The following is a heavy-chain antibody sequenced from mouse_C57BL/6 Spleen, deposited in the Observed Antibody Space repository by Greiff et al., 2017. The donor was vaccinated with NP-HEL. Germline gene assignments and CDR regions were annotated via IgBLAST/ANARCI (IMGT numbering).Heavy chain of an antibody. CDR1: GYSITSGYY. J-gene: IGHJ2*01. Sequence: EVQLQESGPGLVKPSQSLSLTCSVTGYSITSGYYWNWIRQFPGNKLEWMGYISYDGSNNYNPSLKNRISITRDTSKNQFFLKLNSVTTEDTATYYCARGDGYYDNWGQGTTLTVSS. CDR3: ARGDGYYDN. D-gene: IGHD2-3*01. V-gene: IGHV3-6*01. CDR2: ISYDGSN.